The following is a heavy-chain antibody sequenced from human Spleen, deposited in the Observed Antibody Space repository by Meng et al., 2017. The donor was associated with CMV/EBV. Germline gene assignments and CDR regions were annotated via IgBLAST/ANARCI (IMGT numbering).Heavy chain of an antibody. CDR3: AGAYSNYVNAMDV. V-gene: IGHV3-30*02. D-gene: IGHD4-11*01. CDR2: IRYDGSNK. CDR1: GFTFSSYG. J-gene: IGHJ6*02. Sequence: GESLKISCAASGFTFSSYGMHWVRQAPGKGLEWVAFIRYDGSNKYYADSVKGRFTISRDNAKNTLNLQMNSLRAEDTAVYYCAGAYSNYVNAMDVWGQGTTVTVSS.